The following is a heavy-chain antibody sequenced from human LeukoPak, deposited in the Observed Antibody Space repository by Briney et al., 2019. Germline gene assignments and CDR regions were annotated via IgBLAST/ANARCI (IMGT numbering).Heavy chain of an antibody. Sequence: PSETLSLSCAVSGVSFDDYYWAWVRQTPGKGLEWICEINHSGYTTDSPSLKSRVSPSIEATRKQISLILRSMTVADATTYYCRRKTTGQDCWGQGILGTVSP. J-gene: IGHJ4*02. CDR2: INHSGYT. V-gene: IGHV4-34*01. D-gene: IGHD4-17*01. CDR1: GVSFDDYY. CDR3: RRKTTGQDC.